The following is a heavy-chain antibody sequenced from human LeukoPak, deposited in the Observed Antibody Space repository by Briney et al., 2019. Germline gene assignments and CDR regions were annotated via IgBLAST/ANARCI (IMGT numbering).Heavy chain of an antibody. D-gene: IGHD6-19*01. Sequence: GASVKVSCKASGYTFTSYGISWVRQAPGQGLEWMGWISAYNGNTNYAQKLQGRVTMTTDTSTSTAYMELRSLRSDDTAVYYCARDRSQWLAKGTKAFDYWGQGTLVTVSS. CDR2: ISAYNGNT. CDR1: GYTFTSYG. V-gene: IGHV1-18*01. J-gene: IGHJ4*02. CDR3: ARDRSQWLAKGTKAFDY.